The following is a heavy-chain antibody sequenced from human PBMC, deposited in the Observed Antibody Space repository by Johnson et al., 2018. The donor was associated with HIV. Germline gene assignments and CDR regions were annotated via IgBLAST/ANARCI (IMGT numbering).Heavy chain of an antibody. V-gene: IGHV3-13*01. CDR1: EFTFSIYD. CDR2: IGTAGDT. Sequence: VQLVESGGGVVQPGRSLRLSCAAPEFTFSIYDIHWVRQAPGKGLEWVSGIGTAGDTYYPGSVTGRFTISRENAKNSLHLQMNSLRAGDAAVYYCTTDHPTMIVVFNAFDIWGQGTMVTVSS. J-gene: IGHJ3*02. D-gene: IGHD3-22*01. CDR3: TTDHPTMIVVFNAFDI.